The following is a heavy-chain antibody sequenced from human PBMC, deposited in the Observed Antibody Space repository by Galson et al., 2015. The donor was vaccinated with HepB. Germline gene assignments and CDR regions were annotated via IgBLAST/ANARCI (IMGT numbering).Heavy chain of an antibody. CDR1: GFTFSSYA. D-gene: IGHD4-17*01. J-gene: IGHJ4*02. CDR2: ISYDGGNK. V-gene: IGHV3-30*04. CDR3: AGDGGAYGDYVKWDY. Sequence: SLRLSCAVSGFTFSSYAMHWVRQAPGKGLEWVAVISYDGGNKYYADSVKGRFTISRDNSKNTLYLHMNSLGAEDTAVYYCAGDGGAYGDYVKWDYWGQGTLVTVSS.